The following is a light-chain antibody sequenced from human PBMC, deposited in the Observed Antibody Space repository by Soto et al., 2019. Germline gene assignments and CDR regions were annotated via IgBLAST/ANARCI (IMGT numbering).Light chain of an antibody. CDR3: QQYKNWLTWT. J-gene: IGKJ1*01. CDR1: QSISSN. CDR2: GAS. Sequence: EIVMTQSPATLSVSPGERATLSCRASQSISSNLSWYQQKPGQASRLLIYGASTRATGIPARFSGSGSGTEFTLTISSLQSEDFAVYYCQQYKNWLTWTFGQGTKVEIK. V-gene: IGKV3-15*01.